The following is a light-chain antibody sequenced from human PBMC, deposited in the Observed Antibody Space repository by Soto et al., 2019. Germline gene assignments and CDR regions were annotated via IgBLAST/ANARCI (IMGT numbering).Light chain of an antibody. Sequence: QAVVTQPPSASGTPGQRVTISCSGSSSNIGSNTVNWYQQLPGTAPKLPIYSNNQRPSGVPDRFSGSKSGTSASLAISGLQSEDEADYYCAAWDDSLNGWVFGGGTKVTVL. V-gene: IGLV1-44*01. CDR2: SNN. CDR1: SSNIGSNT. CDR3: AAWDDSLNGWV. J-gene: IGLJ3*02.